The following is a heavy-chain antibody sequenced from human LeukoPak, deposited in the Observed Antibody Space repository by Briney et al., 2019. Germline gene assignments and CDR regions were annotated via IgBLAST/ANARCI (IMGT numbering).Heavy chain of an antibody. J-gene: IGHJ4*02. V-gene: IGHV3-30*02. Sequence: PGGSLGLSCAASGLTFSSYGMHRVRQAPGKGLEWVAFIRYDGSNKYYADSVKGRFTISRDNSKNTLYLQMNSLRAEDTAVYYCAKDWRQQLVPDYWGQGTLVTVSS. CDR2: IRYDGSNK. CDR3: AKDWRQQLVPDY. D-gene: IGHD6-13*01. CDR1: GLTFSSYG.